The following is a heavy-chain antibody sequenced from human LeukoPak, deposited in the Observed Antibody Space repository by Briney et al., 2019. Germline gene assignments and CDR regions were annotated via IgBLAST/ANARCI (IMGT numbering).Heavy chain of an antibody. D-gene: IGHD2-2*01. CDR1: GFTFSSYG. Sequence: SGGSLRPSCAASGFTFSSYGMSWVRQAPGKGLEWVSTISGNGGSTYYADSVKGRFTISRDNSKNTLYLQMNSLRAEDTAIYYCAKGNRYCSSTSCYQTSFDYWGQGTLVTVSS. CDR2: ISGNGGST. V-gene: IGHV3-23*01. CDR3: AKGNRYCSSTSCYQTSFDY. J-gene: IGHJ4*02.